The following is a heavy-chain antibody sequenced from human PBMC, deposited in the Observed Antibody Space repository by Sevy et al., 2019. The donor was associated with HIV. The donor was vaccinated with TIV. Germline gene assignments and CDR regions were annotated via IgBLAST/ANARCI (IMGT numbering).Heavy chain of an antibody. CDR3: VREGLGGYSYSLDY. V-gene: IGHV3-7*01. CDR2: MKQDGSEE. CDR1: GFSFSIYW. D-gene: IGHD5-18*01. Sequence: GGPLRLSCAASGFSFSIYWMSWVRQAPGKGLEWVATMKQDGSEEDYVDSVKGRFTISRDNAKNSLFLQMNSLSAEDTAVYYCVREGLGGYSYSLDYWGHGTLVTVSS. J-gene: IGHJ4*01.